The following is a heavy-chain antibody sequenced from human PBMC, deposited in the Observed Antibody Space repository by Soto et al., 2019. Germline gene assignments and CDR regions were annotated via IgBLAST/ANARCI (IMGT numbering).Heavy chain of an antibody. CDR2: VYYSGST. J-gene: IGHJ3*02. CDR3: ARPAMVAPPDSFKI. D-gene: IGHD2-15*01. Sequence: PSETLSLTCAVSGDSIRSSGFYWGWIRQTPGKGLEWIGSVYYSGSTYKNPALKSRVLMSVDTSKNQFSLRLSSVTAADTALYYCARPAMVAPPDSFKIWSQGTMVTVSS. CDR1: GDSIRSSGFY. V-gene: IGHV4-39*01.